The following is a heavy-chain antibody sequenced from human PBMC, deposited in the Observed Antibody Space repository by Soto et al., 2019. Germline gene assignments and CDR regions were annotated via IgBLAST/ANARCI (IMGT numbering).Heavy chain of an antibody. D-gene: IGHD6-19*01. CDR2: ISSSSSTI. V-gene: IGHV3-48*01. CDR1: GFTFSSYS. CDR3: AKGGIAVAGRPFDY. J-gene: IGHJ4*02. Sequence: EVQLVESGGGLVQPGGSLRLSCAASGFTFSSYSMNWVRQAPGKGLEWVSYISSSSSTIYYADSVKGRFTISRDNAKNSLYLQMNSLRAVDTAVYYCAKGGIAVAGRPFDYWGQGTLVTVSS.